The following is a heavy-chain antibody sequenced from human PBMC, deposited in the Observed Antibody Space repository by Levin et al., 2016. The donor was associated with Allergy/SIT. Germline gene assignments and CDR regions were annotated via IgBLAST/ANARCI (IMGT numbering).Heavy chain of an antibody. J-gene: IGHJ6*02. V-gene: IGHV4-39*01. Sequence: SETLSLTCTVSGGFISSSSYYWGWVRQPPGKGLEWIGNFYYSGSTYYNPSLKSRVTISVDTSKNQFSLKLTSVTVADTAVYYCDATRFGELFTGSHYGMDVWGQGTTVTVSS. CDR1: GGFISSSSYY. D-gene: IGHD3-10*01. CDR3: DATRFGELFTGSHYGMDV. CDR2: FYYSGST.